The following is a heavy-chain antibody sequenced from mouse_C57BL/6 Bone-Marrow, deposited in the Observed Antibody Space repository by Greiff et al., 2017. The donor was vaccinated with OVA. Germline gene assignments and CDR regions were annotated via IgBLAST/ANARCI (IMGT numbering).Heavy chain of an antibody. CDR3: YYYGSSYTWFAY. Sequence: VQLKQSGAELVRPGASVKLSCTASGFNIKDDYMHWVKQGPEQGLEWIGWIDPENGDTEYASKFQGKATITADTSSNTAYLQLSSLTSEDTAVYYCYYYGSSYTWFAYWGQGTLVTVSA. V-gene: IGHV14-4*01. CDR2: IDPENGDT. J-gene: IGHJ3*01. CDR1: GFNIKDDY. D-gene: IGHD1-1*01.